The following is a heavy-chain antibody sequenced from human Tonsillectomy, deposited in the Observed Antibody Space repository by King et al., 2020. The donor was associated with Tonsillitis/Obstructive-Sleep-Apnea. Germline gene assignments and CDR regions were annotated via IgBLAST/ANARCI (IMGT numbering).Heavy chain of an antibody. CDR1: GFTFSSYA. Sequence: VQLVESGGGLVQPGGSLRLSCSASGFTFSSYAMRGCRQAPGRGLEYVSAISSNGGSTYYADSVKGRFTISRDNSKNTLYLQMSSLRAEDTAVYYCVQKERYSSGLDYCGQGTLVTVSS. J-gene: IGHJ4*02. D-gene: IGHD6-19*01. CDR3: VQKERYSSGLDY. CDR2: ISSNGGST. V-gene: IGHV3-64D*06.